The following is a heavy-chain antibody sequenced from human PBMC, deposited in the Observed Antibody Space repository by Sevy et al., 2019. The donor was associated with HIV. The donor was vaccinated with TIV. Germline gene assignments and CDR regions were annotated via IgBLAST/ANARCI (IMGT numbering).Heavy chain of an antibody. J-gene: IGHJ3*01. Sequence: AGSLRLSCAASGFTFSNYAMTWVRQAPGKGLEWVSVIRGSGGSTYYADSVKGRFTISRDNSKSTLYLQMNSLRAEDRAVYYCAKHSRGSTVVILNAFDLWGQGTMVTVSS. V-gene: IGHV3-23*01. D-gene: IGHD4-17*01. CDR2: IRGSGGST. CDR1: GFTFSNYA. CDR3: AKHSRGSTVVILNAFDL.